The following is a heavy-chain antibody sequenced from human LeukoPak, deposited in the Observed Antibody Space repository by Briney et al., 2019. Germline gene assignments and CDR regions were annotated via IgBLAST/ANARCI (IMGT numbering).Heavy chain of an antibody. J-gene: IGHJ4*02. CDR1: SGSISSSSYF. Sequence: SETVSLTCTVCSGSISSSSYFWRWIRQPPGRGLGRIGSIYYSGSTYYNPSLKSRVTISVDTSKNQFSLKLSSVTAADTAVYYCAAYSSSPDSNSDYWGQGTLVTVSS. V-gene: IGHV4-39*07. CDR2: IYYSGST. CDR3: AAYSSSPDSNSDY. D-gene: IGHD6-6*01.